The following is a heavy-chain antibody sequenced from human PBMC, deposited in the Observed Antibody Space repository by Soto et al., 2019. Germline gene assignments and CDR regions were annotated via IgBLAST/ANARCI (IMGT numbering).Heavy chain of an antibody. V-gene: IGHV1-69*13. D-gene: IGHD1-26*01. CDR2: IIPIFGTA. CDR3: ARGSGGYYVYYYYYMDV. CDR1: GGTFSSYA. J-gene: IGHJ6*03. Sequence: ASVKVSCKASGGTFSSYAISWVRQAPGQGLEWMGGIIPIFGTANYAQKFQGRVTITADESTSTAYMELSSLRSEDTAVDYCARGSGGYYVYYYYYMDVWGKGTTVTVSS.